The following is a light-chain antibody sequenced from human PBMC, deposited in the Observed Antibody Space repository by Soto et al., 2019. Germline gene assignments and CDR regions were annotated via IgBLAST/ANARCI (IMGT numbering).Light chain of an antibody. CDR1: QEIRKY. J-gene: IGKJ5*01. CDR2: DAS. V-gene: IGKV1-33*01. Sequence: IQVTQYPSSLSASVGDTFTITCQATQEIRKYVKWYQQKPGKAPKLLIYDASSLETGAPSRFSGSGSGTDFTFTSSSLQHEDFAKYYCQQYDNLPLIFGQGTRLEIK. CDR3: QQYDNLPLI.